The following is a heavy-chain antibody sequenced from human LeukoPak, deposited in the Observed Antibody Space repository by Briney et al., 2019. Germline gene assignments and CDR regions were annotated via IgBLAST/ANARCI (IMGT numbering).Heavy chain of an antibody. D-gene: IGHD3-22*01. J-gene: IGHJ5*02. CDR3: ARDSYYYDSSGYSSITPAS. CDR2: IYTSGST. Sequence: SETLSLTCTVSGGSISSYYWSWIRQPAGKGQEWIGRIYTSGSTNYNPSLKSRVTMSVDTSKNQFSLKLNSVTAAYTAVYYCARDSYYYDSSGYSSITPASWGQGTLVTVSS. CDR1: GGSISSYY. V-gene: IGHV4-4*07.